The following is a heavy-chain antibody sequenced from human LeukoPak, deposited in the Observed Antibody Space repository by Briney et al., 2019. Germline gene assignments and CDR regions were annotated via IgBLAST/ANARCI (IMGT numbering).Heavy chain of an antibody. CDR3: ARGDFSGYEPNDY. J-gene: IGHJ4*02. D-gene: IGHD5-12*01. CDR2: ISAYNGNT. CDR1: GNTFTSFG. V-gene: IGHV1-18*01. Sequence: GASVKVSCKASGNTFTSFGITWGRQAPGQGLEWMEWISAYNGNTNYAQKLQGRVTMTTETSTSTAYMELRSLRSDDTAVYYCARGDFSGYEPNDYWGQGTLVTVSS.